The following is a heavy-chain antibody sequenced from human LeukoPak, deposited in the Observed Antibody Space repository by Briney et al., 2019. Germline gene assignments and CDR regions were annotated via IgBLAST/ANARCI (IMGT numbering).Heavy chain of an antibody. CDR1: GFTFNNYW. CDR3: TRSRYSYSSMD. D-gene: IGHD1-26*01. CDR2: INSDGSSA. V-gene: IGHV3-74*03. Sequence: PGGSLRLSCAASGFTFNNYWMHWVRQGPGKGLGWVSRINSDGSSAMYADSVKGRFTISRDNAKSTLYLQMNSLRAEDTAVYYCTRSRYSYSSMDWGQGTLVTVSS. J-gene: IGHJ4*02.